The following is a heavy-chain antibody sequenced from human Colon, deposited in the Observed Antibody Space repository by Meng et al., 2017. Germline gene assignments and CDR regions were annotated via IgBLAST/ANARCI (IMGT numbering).Heavy chain of an antibody. CDR1: GFTFRSSE. V-gene: IGHV3-48*03. D-gene: IGHD6-13*01. CDR3: ARAHSSSWYRFHH. Sequence: GESLKISCAASGFTFRSSEMNWVRQAPGKGLEWVSYISTGCRTMYYADFVTGRFTISRDNVQNSLYLQMNSLTAEDTAVYYCARAHSSSWYRFHHWGQGTLGTVSS. CDR2: ISTGCRTM. J-gene: IGHJ4*02.